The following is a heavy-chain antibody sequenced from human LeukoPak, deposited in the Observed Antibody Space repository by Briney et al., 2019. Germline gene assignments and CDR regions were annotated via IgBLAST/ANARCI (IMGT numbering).Heavy chain of an antibody. D-gene: IGHD4-17*01. Sequence: VASVKVSCKASGYTFTSYGISWVRQAPGQGLEWMGWISSYNGGADYAQKLQGRVTMTTDTSTGTTYMELRSLRSDDTAVYYCARQKKQTTAIDYWGQGTLVTVSS. CDR3: ARQKKQTTAIDY. CDR2: ISSYNGGA. CDR1: GYTFTSYG. V-gene: IGHV1-18*01. J-gene: IGHJ4*02.